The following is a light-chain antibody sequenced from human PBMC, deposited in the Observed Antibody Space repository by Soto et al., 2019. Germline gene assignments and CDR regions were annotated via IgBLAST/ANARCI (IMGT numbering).Light chain of an antibody. V-gene: IGKV3-11*01. Sequence: EIVLTQSPATLSLSPGERATLSCRASQSVSSYLAWYQQKPGQAPRLLIYDASTRATGIPARFSGSGSGTYFTLTINRLEPDDFVVYYCQQYDTSPYTFGQGTKLEIK. CDR1: QSVSSY. CDR2: DAS. J-gene: IGKJ2*01. CDR3: QQYDTSPYT.